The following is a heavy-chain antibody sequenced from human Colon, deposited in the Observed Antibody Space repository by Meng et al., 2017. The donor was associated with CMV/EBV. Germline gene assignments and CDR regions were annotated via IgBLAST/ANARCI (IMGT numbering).Heavy chain of an antibody. V-gene: IGHV1-18*01. CDR2: IRTYNGDT. D-gene: IGHD1-7*01. CDR3: ARGVTGTPRAFDY. J-gene: IGHJ4*02. Sequence: ASVKVSCKASSYSFTTYGISWVRQAPGQGLEWMGWIRTYNGDTNYAQNFQGRLTMTTDISTSTAYMELTSLRSNDTAVYYCARGVTGTPRAFDYWGQGTLVTVSS. CDR1: SYSFTTYG.